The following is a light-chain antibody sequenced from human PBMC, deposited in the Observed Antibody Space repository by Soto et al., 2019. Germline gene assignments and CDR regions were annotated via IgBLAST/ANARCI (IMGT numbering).Light chain of an antibody. Sequence: QSVLTQPPSVSGAPGQRVTISCTGSSSNIGAGYDVHWYQQRPGAAPKLLISANINRPSGVPDRFSGSKSGTSASLAITGLQAEDEGDYYCQSYDSTLSARYVFGTGTQVTVL. CDR1: SSNIGAGYD. V-gene: IGLV1-40*01. CDR2: ANI. CDR3: QSYDSTLSARYV. J-gene: IGLJ1*01.